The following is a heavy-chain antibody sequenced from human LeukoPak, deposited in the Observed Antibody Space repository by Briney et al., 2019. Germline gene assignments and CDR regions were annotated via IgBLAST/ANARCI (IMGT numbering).Heavy chain of an antibody. V-gene: IGHV4-39*01. Sequence: TSSETLSLTCAVSGDSISNHIYYWDWIRQTPGKGLEWIGAVYYTGNAYYNPFLKSRVTISVDTSDNRFSLHLSSVNAADTAIYYCARLRALSGHRGAFDIWGQGTLVTVSS. CDR1: GDSISNHIYY. CDR3: ARLRALSGHRGAFDI. D-gene: IGHD5/OR15-5a*01. J-gene: IGHJ3*02. CDR2: VYYTGNA.